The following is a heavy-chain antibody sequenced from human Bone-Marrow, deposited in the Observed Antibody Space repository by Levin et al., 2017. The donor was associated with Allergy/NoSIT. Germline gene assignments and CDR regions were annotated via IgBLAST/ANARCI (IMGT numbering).Heavy chain of an antibody. CDR1: GFAVSSIY. CDR3: AKDLEGELLYGAIHVDAMDV. V-gene: IGHV3-53*01. D-gene: IGHD2-2*02. J-gene: IGHJ6*02. CDR2: TYTAGRT. Sequence: PGESLKISCAASGFAVSSIYMGWVRQAPGKGLEWVSVTYTAGRTKFTDSVKGRFTISRDDSKNTLYLQMNSLRVEDTAVYYCAKDLEGELLYGAIHVDAMDVWGQGTTVTVSS.